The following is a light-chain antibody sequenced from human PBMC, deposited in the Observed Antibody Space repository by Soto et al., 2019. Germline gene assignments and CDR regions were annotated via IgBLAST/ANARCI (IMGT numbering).Light chain of an antibody. J-gene: IGKJ1*01. V-gene: IGKV1-5*03. Sequence: DIQMTQSPSTLSASVGDRVTITCRASQGISSWLAWYQQKPGKAPKLLIYQASNLQSGVPSRFSGGGSGTELTLTISSLQPDDFATYYCQQYNSYPWAFGQGTKVEIK. CDR3: QQYNSYPWA. CDR2: QAS. CDR1: QGISSW.